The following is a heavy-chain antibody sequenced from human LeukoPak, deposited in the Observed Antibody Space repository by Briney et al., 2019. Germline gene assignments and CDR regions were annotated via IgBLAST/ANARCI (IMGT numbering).Heavy chain of an antibody. D-gene: IGHD2-15*01. J-gene: IGHJ4*02. V-gene: IGHV3-30-3*01. CDR2: ISYDGSNK. CDR1: GFTFSSYA. CDR3: AKDLLGAHCSGGSCYSFGH. Sequence: GGSLRLSCAASGFTFSSYAMHWVRQAPGKGLEWVAVISYDGSNKYYADSVKGRFTISRDNSKNTLYLQMNSLRAEDTAVYYCAKDLLGAHCSGGSCYSFGHWGQGTLVTVSS.